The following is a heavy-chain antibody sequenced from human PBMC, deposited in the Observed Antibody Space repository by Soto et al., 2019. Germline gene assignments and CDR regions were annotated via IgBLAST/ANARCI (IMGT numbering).Heavy chain of an antibody. J-gene: IGHJ6*02. CDR3: ARVMCSMSDYYYGMYV. CDR2: INSDGSST. CDR1: GFTFNIYW. D-gene: IGHD2-2*01. V-gene: IGHV3-74*01. Sequence: PGGSLRLSCAASGFTFNIYWMHWVRQAPGKGLVWVSRINSDGSSTNYADSVKGRFTISTDNAKNTLYLQMNSLRAEDTAVYYCARVMCSMSDYYYGMYVWGQGSTVTVSS.